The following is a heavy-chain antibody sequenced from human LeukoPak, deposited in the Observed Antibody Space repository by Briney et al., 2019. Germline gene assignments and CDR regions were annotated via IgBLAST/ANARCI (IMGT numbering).Heavy chain of an antibody. Sequence: SETLSLTCTVSGGSISSYYWSWIRQPPGKGLEWIGYIYYGGSTNYNPSLKSRVTISVDTSKNQFSLKLSSVTAADTAVYYCARGSEQWLHFDYWGQGTLVTVSS. D-gene: IGHD6-19*01. J-gene: IGHJ4*02. CDR1: GGSISSYY. V-gene: IGHV4-59*01. CDR2: IYYGGST. CDR3: ARGSEQWLHFDY.